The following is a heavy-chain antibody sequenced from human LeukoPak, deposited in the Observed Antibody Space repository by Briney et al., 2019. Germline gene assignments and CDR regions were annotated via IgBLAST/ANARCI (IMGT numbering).Heavy chain of an antibody. Sequence: GGSLRLSCAASGFTLSKHWMHWVRQAPGKGLEWVAVLSYDGSNKYYADSVKGRFTISRDNSKKTLYLQMNSLRTEDTALYYCARGVWVVRGVIGDAFDIWGQGTLVTVSS. V-gene: IGHV3-30*03. D-gene: IGHD3-10*01. CDR1: GFTLSKHW. CDR2: LSYDGSNK. J-gene: IGHJ3*02. CDR3: ARGVWVVRGVIGDAFDI.